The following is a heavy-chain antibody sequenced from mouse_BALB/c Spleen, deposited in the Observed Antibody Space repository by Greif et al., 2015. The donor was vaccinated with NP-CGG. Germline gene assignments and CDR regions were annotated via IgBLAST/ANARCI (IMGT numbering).Heavy chain of an antibody. V-gene: IGHV7-1*02. CDR1: GFTFSDFY. D-gene: IGHD1-1*01. Sequence: EVMLVESGGGLVQPGGSLRLSRATSGFTFSDFYMEWVRQPPWKRLEWIAASRNKANDYTTEYSASVKGRFIVSRDTSQSILYLQMNALRAEDTAIYYCARDYYGSSYWYFDVWGAGTTVTVSS. J-gene: IGHJ1*01. CDR2: SRNKANDYTT. CDR3: ARDYYGSSYWYFDV.